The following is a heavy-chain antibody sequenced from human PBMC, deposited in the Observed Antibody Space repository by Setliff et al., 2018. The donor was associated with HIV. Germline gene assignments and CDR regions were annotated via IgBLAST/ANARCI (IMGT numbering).Heavy chain of an antibody. V-gene: IGHV1-69*13. Sequence: SVKVSCKASGSTFTSYAINWVRQAPGQGLEWMGGIIPIFSTSNYAQRFQGRVTITADESTSTAYMELSSLRSEDTAVYFCARVASGQYFDSWGQGTLVTVSS. CDR1: GSTFTSYA. D-gene: IGHD2-8*02. CDR2: IIPIFSTS. J-gene: IGHJ4*02. CDR3: ARVASGQYFDS.